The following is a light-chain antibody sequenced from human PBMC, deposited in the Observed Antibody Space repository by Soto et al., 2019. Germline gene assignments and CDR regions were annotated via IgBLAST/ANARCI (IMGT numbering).Light chain of an antibody. J-gene: IGKJ4*01. CDR1: QGISSF. Sequence: IQLTQTPSSLSASVGDRVTITCRASQGISSFLAWYQQKPGKAPKLLIYAASSLQSGVPSRFSGSGFGTDFTLTVTRLQSEDFATYDCQQVESYSSTFGGGTKVEMK. CDR2: AAS. CDR3: QQVESYSST. V-gene: IGKV1-9*01.